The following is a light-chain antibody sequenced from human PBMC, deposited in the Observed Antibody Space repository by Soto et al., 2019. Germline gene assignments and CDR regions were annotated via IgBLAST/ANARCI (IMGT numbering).Light chain of an antibody. CDR3: RSYTSSTTRVV. CDR2: DVS. J-gene: IGLJ2*01. V-gene: IGLV2-14*01. Sequence: QSALTQPASVSGSPGQSITISCTGTSSDVGVYNYVSWYQQHPGKAPKLMIYDVSNRPSGVSNRFSGSKSGNTASLTISGLQAEDEADYYCRSYTSSTTRVVFGGGTQLTVL. CDR1: SSDVGVYNY.